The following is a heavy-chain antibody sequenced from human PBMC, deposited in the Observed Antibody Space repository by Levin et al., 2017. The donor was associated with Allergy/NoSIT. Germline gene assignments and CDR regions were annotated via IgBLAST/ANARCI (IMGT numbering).Heavy chain of an antibody. CDR1: GGSVSSGSYY. CDR2: IYSSGST. CDR3: ARVLGYCSGGSCPAGWFDP. D-gene: IGHD2-15*01. Sequence: PSETLSLTCTVSGGSVSSGSYYWSWIRQPPGKGLEWIGYIYSSGSTKYNPSLKSRVTISVDTSKNHLSLKLSSVTAADTAVYYCARVLGYCSGGSCPAGWFDPWGQGTLVTVSS. J-gene: IGHJ5*02. V-gene: IGHV4-61*03.